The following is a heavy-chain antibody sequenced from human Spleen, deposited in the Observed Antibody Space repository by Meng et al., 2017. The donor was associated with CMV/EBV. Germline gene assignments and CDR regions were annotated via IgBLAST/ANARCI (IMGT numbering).Heavy chain of an antibody. CDR1: GVYIKNWF. V-gene: IGHV4-4*07. CDR2: VYINDNT. Sequence: QWRMLASGPGLVKPSGTLSLTCTVSGVYIKNWFWSWIRQPAGKKLEWIGRVYINDNTNYNPSFRSRVIMSVDASNNQFSLKLTSVTAADTAVYYCATGSGDFDHWGQGTLVTVSS. CDR3: ATGSGDFDH. J-gene: IGHJ4*02. D-gene: IGHD1-26*01.